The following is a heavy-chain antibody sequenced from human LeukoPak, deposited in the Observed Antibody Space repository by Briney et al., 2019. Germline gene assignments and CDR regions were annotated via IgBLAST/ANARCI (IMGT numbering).Heavy chain of an antibody. CDR1: GFTFSSSA. V-gene: IGHV3-64D*06. D-gene: IGHD6-19*01. CDR3: VKRSAVAGVAEN. CDR2: ITTDGGT. J-gene: IGHJ1*01. Sequence: GGALRLSCPASGFTFSSSAMHWVRQAPGEALDYLSAITTDGGTYYADSVMGRFTISRDNSKNTVLLQMNSLRPEDTAVYYCVKRSAVAGVAENWGQGTLVTVSS.